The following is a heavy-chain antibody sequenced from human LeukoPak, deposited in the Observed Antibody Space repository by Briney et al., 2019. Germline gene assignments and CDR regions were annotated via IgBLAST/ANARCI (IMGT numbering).Heavy chain of an antibody. J-gene: IGHJ6*03. Sequence: GGSLRLSCAASGFTFSSYGMHWVRQAPGKGLEWVAFIRYDGSNKYYADSVKGRFTISRDNSKNTLYLQMNSLRAEDTAVYYCARDTGIPAAPYYYYYMDVWGKGTTVTVSS. CDR3: ARDTGIPAAPYYYYYMDV. D-gene: IGHD2-2*01. CDR1: GFTFSSYG. CDR2: IRYDGSNK. V-gene: IGHV3-30*02.